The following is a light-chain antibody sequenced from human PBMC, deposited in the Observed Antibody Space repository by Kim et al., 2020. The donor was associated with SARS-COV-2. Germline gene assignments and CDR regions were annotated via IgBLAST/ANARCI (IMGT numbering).Light chain of an antibody. CDR2: LNSDGSL. CDR3: QTWGSGSWL. CDR1: SGHSPYP. J-gene: IGLJ3*02. V-gene: IGLV4-69*01. Sequence: SVTPTCPLSSGHSPYPIAWHQQQPEKGPRYLMTLNSDGSLKKGDGIPARFSGSSSGTARYLTISNLHFEDEADYYCQTWGSGSWLFGGGTQLTVL.